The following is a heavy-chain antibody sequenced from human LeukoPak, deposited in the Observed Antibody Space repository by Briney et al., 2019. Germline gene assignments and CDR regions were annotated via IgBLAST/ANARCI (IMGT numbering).Heavy chain of an antibody. CDR3: ARQAVSVIAAAGTFDY. CDR1: GYSISSGYY. V-gene: IGHV4-38-2*02. D-gene: IGHD6-13*01. CDR2: IYHSGST. Sequence: PSETLSLTCTVSGYSISSGYYWGWIRQPPGKGLEWIGSIYHSGSTYHNPSLKSRVTISVDTSKNQFSLKLSSVTAADTAVYYCARQAVSVIAAAGTFDYWGQGTLVTVSS. J-gene: IGHJ4*02.